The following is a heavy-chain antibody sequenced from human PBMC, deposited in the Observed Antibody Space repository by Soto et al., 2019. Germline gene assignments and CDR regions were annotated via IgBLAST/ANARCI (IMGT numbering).Heavy chain of an antibody. D-gene: IGHD1-26*01. J-gene: IGHJ4*02. V-gene: IGHV2-26*01. Sequence: QVTLKESGPVLVKPTETLTLTCTVSGFSLSNARMGVSWIRQPPGKALEWLAHIFSNDEKSYSPSLKSRLTISKDTSKSQVVLTRTNIDPVDTATYYCARHGRGVGAKPLYYWGQGTLVTVSS. CDR2: IFSNDEK. CDR1: GFSLSNARMG. CDR3: ARHGRGVGAKPLYY.